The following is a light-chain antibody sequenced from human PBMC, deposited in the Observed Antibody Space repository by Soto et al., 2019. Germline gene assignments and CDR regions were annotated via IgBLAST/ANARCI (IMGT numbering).Light chain of an antibody. CDR1: RSDIGAYNF. CDR3: TSWTTSTTMI. J-gene: IGLJ2*01. Sequence: QSALTQPASVSGSPGPSITISCTGTRSDIGAYNFVSWYQQHPGEVPKLILYDVNVRPSGVSNRFSGSKSGNTASLTISGLQAEDEPDYYCTSWTTSTTMIFGGGTKLTVL. V-gene: IGLV2-14*03. CDR2: DVN.